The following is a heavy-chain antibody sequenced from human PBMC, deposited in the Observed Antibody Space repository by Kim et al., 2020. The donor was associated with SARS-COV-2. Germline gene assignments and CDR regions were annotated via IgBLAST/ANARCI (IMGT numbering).Heavy chain of an antibody. J-gene: IGHJ5*02. CDR3: AKGADIVGPFDP. Sequence: GGSLRPSCAASGFTFSSYGMHWVRQAPGKGLEWVAVISYDGSNKYYADSVKGRFTISRDNSKNTLYLQMNSLRAEDTAVYYCAKGADIVGPFDPWGQGTLVTVSS. V-gene: IGHV3-30*18. CDR2: ISYDGSNK. CDR1: GFTFSSYG. D-gene: IGHD2-15*01.